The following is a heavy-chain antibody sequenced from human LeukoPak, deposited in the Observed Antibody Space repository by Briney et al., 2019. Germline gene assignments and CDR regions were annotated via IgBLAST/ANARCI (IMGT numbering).Heavy chain of an antibody. CDR1: GFTFSDHY. J-gene: IGHJ3*02. CDR3: ARDYADAFDI. V-gene: IGHV3-72*01. D-gene: IGHD2-2*01. Sequence: GGSLRLSCAASGFTFSDHYMDWVRQAPGKGLEWVGRTRSKANSYTTEYAASVKGRFTISRDDSKNSLYLQMNSLKTEDTAVYYCARDYADAFDIWGQGTMVTVSS. CDR2: TRSKANSYTT.